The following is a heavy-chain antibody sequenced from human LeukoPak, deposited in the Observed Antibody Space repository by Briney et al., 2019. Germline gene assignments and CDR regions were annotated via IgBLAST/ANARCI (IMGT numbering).Heavy chain of an antibody. Sequence: SETLSLTCTVSGGSISSGGYYWSWIRQHPGKGLEWIGYIYYSGSTYYNPSLKSRVTISVDTSKNQFSLKLSSVTAADTAVYYCATQYGGKRYFDCWGQGTLVAVSS. CDR2: IYYSGST. J-gene: IGHJ4*02. D-gene: IGHD2-15*01. CDR1: GGSISSGGYY. CDR3: ATQYGGKRYFDC. V-gene: IGHV4-31*03.